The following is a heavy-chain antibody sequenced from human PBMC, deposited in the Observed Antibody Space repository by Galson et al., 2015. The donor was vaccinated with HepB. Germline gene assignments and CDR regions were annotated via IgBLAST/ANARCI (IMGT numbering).Heavy chain of an antibody. J-gene: IGHJ4*02. CDR3: ARGLDVDTAMVSSVGGY. CDR1: GGSFSGYY. Sequence: SETLSLTCAVYGGSFSGYYWSWIRQPPGKGLEWIGEINHSGSTNYNPSLKSRVTISVDTSKNQFSLKLSSVTAADTAVYYCARGLDVDTAMVSSVGGYWGQGTLVTVSS. CDR2: INHSGST. V-gene: IGHV4-34*01. D-gene: IGHD5-18*01.